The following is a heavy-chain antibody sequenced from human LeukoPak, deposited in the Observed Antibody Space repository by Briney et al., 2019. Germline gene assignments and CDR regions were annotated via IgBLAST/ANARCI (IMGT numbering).Heavy chain of an antibody. CDR1: GFTFSSFA. CDR3: AKEPAAFPLYDALDM. J-gene: IGHJ3*02. D-gene: IGHD6-13*01. V-gene: IGHV3-23*01. CDR2: ISHIGGST. Sequence: GGSLRLSCAASGFTFSSFAISWVRQAPGKGLEWVSAISHIGGSTYYADSVKGRFTISRDNSKNTLYLQVNSLIIEDTAIYYCAKEPAAFPLYDALDMWGQGTMVTVSS.